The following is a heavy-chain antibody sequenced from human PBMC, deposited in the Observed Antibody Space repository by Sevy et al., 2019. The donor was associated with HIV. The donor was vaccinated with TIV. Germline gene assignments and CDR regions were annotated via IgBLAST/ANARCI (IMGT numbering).Heavy chain of an antibody. V-gene: IGHV3-23*01. Sequence: GGSLRLSCAASGFTFSSYGMSWVRQAPGKGLEWVSVISDIGNTYYADSVKGRFTMSRDNSKNALYLQMNSLRAEGTAAYYWAKCLAALPGYYYGVDVWGQGTTVTVSS. CDR1: GFTFSSYG. D-gene: IGHD6-13*01. J-gene: IGHJ6*02. CDR2: ISDIGNT. CDR3: AKCLAALPGYYYGVDV.